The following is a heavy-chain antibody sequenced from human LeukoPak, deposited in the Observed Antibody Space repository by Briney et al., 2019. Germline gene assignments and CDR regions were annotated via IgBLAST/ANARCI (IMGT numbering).Heavy chain of an antibody. D-gene: IGHD3-3*01. CDR3: AVDFGSHRVVY. Sequence: SETLSLTCTVSGGSISSSSYYWGWVRQPPGKGLEWIECIYYSGNTYYNPHNPSLKSRVTISLDTSKNQYSLRLTSVTAADTAVYYCAVDFGSHRVVYWGQGSLVTVSS. CDR1: GGSISSSSYY. CDR2: IYYSGNT. V-gene: IGHV4-39*01. J-gene: IGHJ4*01.